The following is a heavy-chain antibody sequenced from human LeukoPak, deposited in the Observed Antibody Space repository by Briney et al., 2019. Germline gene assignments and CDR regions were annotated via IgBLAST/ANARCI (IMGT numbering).Heavy chain of an antibody. J-gene: IGHJ4*02. CDR3: ARVGSVTNFGVVYYYFDY. CDR1: GYSFDYYW. CDR2: SYPDDSDS. Sequence: GESLKISCKASGYSFDYYWIAWVRQMPGKGLEWMGISYPDDSDSTYSPSFQGQVTISVDKSINTAYLQWSSLKASNTAIYYCARVGSVTNFGVVYYYFDYWGQGTLVTVSS. V-gene: IGHV5-51*01. D-gene: IGHD3-3*01.